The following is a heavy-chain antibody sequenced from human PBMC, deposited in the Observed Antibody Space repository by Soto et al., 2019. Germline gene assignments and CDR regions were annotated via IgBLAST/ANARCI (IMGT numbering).Heavy chain of an antibody. CDR2: ISYDGSNK. D-gene: IGHD3-16*01. CDR3: AKDRVESGLGEVDY. J-gene: IGHJ4*02. CDR1: GFTFSSYG. V-gene: IGHV3-30*18. Sequence: QVQLVESGGGVVQPGRSLRLSCAASGFTFSSYGMHWVRQAPGKGLEWVAVISYDGSNKYYADSVKGRFTISRDNSKNPLYLQMNSLRTEDTAVYYCAKDRVESGLGEVDYWGQGILVTVSS.